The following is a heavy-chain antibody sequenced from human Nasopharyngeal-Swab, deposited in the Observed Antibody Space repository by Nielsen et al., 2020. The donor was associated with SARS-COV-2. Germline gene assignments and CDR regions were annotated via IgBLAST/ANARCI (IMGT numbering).Heavy chain of an antibody. Sequence: GGSLRLSCAASGFTFSSYGMHWVRQAPGKGLEWVAVIWYDGSNKYYADSVKGRFTISRDNSKNTLYLQMNSLRAEDTAVYYCAKRPTGSTFGDWGQGTLVTVSS. J-gene: IGHJ4*02. CDR3: AKRPTGSTFGD. CDR2: IWYDGSNK. D-gene: IGHD3-16*01. V-gene: IGHV3-33*06. CDR1: GFTFSSYG.